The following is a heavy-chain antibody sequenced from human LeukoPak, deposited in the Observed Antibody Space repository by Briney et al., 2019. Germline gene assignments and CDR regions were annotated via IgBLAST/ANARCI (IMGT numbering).Heavy chain of an antibody. J-gene: IGHJ4*02. D-gene: IGHD5-18*01. V-gene: IGHV3-74*01. CDR3: AREGRGYSYAFEY. Sequence: GRSLRFSCASPGFTISTSWLHCVRQAPWKGLMWPSRINSDGSSTTYADSVKGRFTISRDNGQNTLYLQMNSLRAEDTAVYYCAREGRGYSYAFEYWGQGTLVTVSS. CDR1: GFTISTSW. CDR2: INSDGSST.